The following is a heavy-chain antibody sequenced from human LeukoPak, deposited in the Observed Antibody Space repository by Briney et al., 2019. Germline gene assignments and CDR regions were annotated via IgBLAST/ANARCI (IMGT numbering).Heavy chain of an antibody. CDR3: AKDACSGGTCYGGWYCDL. D-gene: IGHD2-15*01. J-gene: IGHJ2*01. CDR1: GFTFSSYG. V-gene: IGHV3-30*02. Sequence: PGGSLRLSCAASGFTFSSYGMHWVRQAPGKVLEWVAFMHYDGNIKYYADSVKGRFTISRDISKNTLYLQMSSLRAEDTAVYYCAKDACSGGTCYGGWYCDLWGRGTLVTVSS. CDR2: MHYDGNIK.